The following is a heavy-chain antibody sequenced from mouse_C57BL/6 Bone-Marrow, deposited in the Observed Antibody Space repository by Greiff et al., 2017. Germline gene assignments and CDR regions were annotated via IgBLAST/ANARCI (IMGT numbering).Heavy chain of an antibody. CDR3: ARKDWDWYIDV. V-gene: IGHV1-52*01. Sequence: QVQLQQPGAELVRPGSSVKLSCKASGYTFTSYWMHWVKQRPIQGLEWIGNIDPSDSETHYNQKFKDKATLTVDKSSSTAYMQLSSLTSEDSAVYYCARKDWDWYIDVWGKGTTVTVSS. CDR2: IDPSDSET. J-gene: IGHJ1*03. CDR1: GYTFTSYW. D-gene: IGHD4-1*01.